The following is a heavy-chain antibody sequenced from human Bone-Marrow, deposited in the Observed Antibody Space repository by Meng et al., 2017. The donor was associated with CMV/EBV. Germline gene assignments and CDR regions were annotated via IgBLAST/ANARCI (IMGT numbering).Heavy chain of an antibody. CDR2: ISGSGGST. CDR1: GFTVSSNY. Sequence: GESLKISCAASGFTVSSNYMSWVRQAPGKGLEWVSAISGSGGSTYYADSVKGRFTISRDNSKNTLYLQMNSLRAEDTAVYYCAKGGSSSDLFDYWGQGTRVTGSS. J-gene: IGHJ4*02. D-gene: IGHD6-6*01. V-gene: IGHV3-23*01. CDR3: AKGGSSSDLFDY.